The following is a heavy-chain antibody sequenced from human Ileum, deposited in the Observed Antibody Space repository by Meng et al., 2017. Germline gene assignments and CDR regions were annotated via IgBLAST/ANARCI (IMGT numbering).Heavy chain of an antibody. D-gene: IGHD2-21*02. V-gene: IGHV3-23*01. CDR2: ISANGGGI. CDR1: GFSFSSYA. Sequence: GSLRLSCEASGFSFSSYAMSWVRQAPGKRLEWVSVISANGGGIYYPDYVKGRFTISRDNSKNTLYLEMNSLRAEDTATYYCARFADCGGDCPHDYWGQGTQVTVSS. CDR3: ARFADCGGDCPHDY. J-gene: IGHJ4*02.